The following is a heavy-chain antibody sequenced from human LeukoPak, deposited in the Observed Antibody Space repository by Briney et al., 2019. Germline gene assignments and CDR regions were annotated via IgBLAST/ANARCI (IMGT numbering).Heavy chain of an antibody. D-gene: IGHD3-22*01. CDR1: GYTFTSYG. V-gene: IGHV1-3*03. CDR3: ARSHSSGYSLSFDY. Sequence: ASVKVSCKASGYTFTSYGISWVRQAPGQGLEWMGWINAGNGNTKYSQEFQGRVTITRDTSASTAYMELSSLRSEDMAVYYCARSHSSGYSLSFDYWGQGTLVTVSS. J-gene: IGHJ4*02. CDR2: INAGNGNT.